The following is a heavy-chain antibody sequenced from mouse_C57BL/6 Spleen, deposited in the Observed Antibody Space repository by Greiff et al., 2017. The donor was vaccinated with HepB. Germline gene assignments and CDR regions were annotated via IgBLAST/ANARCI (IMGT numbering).Heavy chain of an antibody. CDR1: GYTFTSYW. Sequence: QVHVKQSGAELAKPGASVKLSCKASGYTFTSYWMHWVKQRPGQGLEWIGYINPSSGYTKYNQKFKDKATLTADISSSTAYMQLSSLTYEDSAVYYCASRGQTGTGVDYWGQGTTLTVSS. V-gene: IGHV1-7*01. J-gene: IGHJ2*01. CDR2: INPSSGYT. D-gene: IGHD4-1*01. CDR3: ASRGQTGTGVDY.